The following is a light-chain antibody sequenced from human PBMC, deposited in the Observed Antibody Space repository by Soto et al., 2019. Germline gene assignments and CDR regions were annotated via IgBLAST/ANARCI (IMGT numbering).Light chain of an antibody. V-gene: IGKV3-15*01. J-gene: IGKJ4*01. CDR2: GAS. CDR1: QSIRSN. Sequence: ELVLTQSPGTLSLSPGERATPSCRAMQSIRSNYVAWYQQKPGQGPRLLIYGASTGATGIPVRFSGSGSGTEFTLTISSLQSEDFAVDYCQQYNSWPLVTFGGGTKVDI. CDR3: QQYNSWPLVT.